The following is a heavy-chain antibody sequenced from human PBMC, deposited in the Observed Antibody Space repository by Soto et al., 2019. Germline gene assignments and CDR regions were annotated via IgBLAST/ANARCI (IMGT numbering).Heavy chain of an antibody. J-gene: IGHJ4*02. CDR1: GYTFTSYG. D-gene: IGHD3-16*02. V-gene: IGHV1-18*01. Sequence: ASVKVSCKASGYTFTSYGISWVRQAPGQGLEWMGWISAYNGKTNYAQKLQGRVTMTTDTSTSTAYMELRSLRSDDTAVFYCAREGLTYYDCIWGSYRPTRFDYWGQGTLVTVSS. CDR3: AREGLTYYDCIWGSYRPTRFDY. CDR2: ISAYNGKT.